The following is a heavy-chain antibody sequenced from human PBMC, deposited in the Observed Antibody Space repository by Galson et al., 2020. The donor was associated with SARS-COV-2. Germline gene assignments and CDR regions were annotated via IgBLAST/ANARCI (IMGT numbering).Heavy chain of an antibody. CDR3: AREREGYCSGGSCYSAFDI. Sequence: SETLSLTFTVSGGPIRSGGHYWSWIRQHPGKGLEWIGYIYHSGSTYYNPSLKSRVAISVDTSTNQLSLKLSSVTAADTAVYYCAREREGYCSGGSCYSAFDIWGQGTMVTVSS. J-gene: IGHJ3*02. CDR1: GGPIRSGGHY. V-gene: IGHV4-31*03. CDR2: IYHSGST. D-gene: IGHD2-15*01.